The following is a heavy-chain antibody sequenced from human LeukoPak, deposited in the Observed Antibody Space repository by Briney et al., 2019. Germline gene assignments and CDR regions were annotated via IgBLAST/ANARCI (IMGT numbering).Heavy chain of an antibody. CDR1: GFTFSDYS. J-gene: IGHJ4*02. CDR3: AREDPSFIVVVPTAPLDY. V-gene: IGHV3-48*04. D-gene: IGHD2-2*01. Sequence: GGSLRLSCAASGFTFSDYSMNWLRQASGKGLEWVSYISSSGSTRYYAESVKGRFTISRDNAKKSLYLQMNSLRAEDTAVYYCAREDPSFIVVVPTAPLDYWGQGTLVTVSS. CDR2: ISSSGSTR.